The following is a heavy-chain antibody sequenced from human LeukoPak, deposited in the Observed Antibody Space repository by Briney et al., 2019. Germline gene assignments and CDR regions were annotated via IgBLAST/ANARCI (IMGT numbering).Heavy chain of an antibody. J-gene: IGHJ4*02. V-gene: IGHV3-74*01. Sequence: PGGSLRLSCAASGFTFNNYWMHWVRQAPGEGLMWVSRINGEGSDTNYADSVRGRFTISRDNAKNSLYLQMNSLRAEDAAVYYCAKAPVTSCRGAFCYPFDYWGQGTLVTVSS. CDR2: INGEGSDT. CDR3: AKAPVTSCRGAFCYPFDY. D-gene: IGHD2-15*01. CDR1: GFTFNNYW.